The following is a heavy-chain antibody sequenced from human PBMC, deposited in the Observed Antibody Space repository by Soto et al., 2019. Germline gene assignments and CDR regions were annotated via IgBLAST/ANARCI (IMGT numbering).Heavy chain of an antibody. CDR2: IYYSGST. D-gene: IGHD2-15*01. J-gene: IGHJ1*01. CDR3: ATVLCHRGSCYSPVVH. CDR1: GGSISSSSYY. V-gene: IGHV4-39*01. Sequence: SETLSLTCTVSGGSISSSSYYWGWIRQPPGKGLEWIGSIYYSGSTYYNPSLKSRVTISVDTSKNQFSLKLSSVTAADTAVYYCATVLCHRGSCYSPVVHWGQSTLVTVSS.